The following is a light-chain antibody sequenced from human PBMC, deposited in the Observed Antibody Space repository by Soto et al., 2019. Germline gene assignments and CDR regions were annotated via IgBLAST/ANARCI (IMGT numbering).Light chain of an antibody. CDR3: SSYTSSSTHFV. V-gene: IGLV2-14*01. Sequence: QSALTQPASVSGSPGQSITISCTGTSSDVGGYNYVSLYQQHPGKAPKLMIYEVSNRPSGVSNRFSGSKSGNTASLNSSGLQAEDEADYFCSSYTSSSTHFVFGPGTKLTVL. CDR2: EVS. J-gene: IGLJ1*01. CDR1: SSDVGGYNY.